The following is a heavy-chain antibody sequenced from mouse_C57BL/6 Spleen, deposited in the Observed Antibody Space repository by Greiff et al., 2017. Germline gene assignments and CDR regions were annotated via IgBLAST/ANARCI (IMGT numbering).Heavy chain of an antibody. CDR2: INPNYGTT. Sequence: QLQESGPELVKPGASVKISCKASGYSFTDYNMNWVKQSNGKSLEWIGVINPNYGTTSYNQKFKGKATLTVDQSSSTAYMQLNSLTSEDSAVYYCARSGFPDYYGSSYDYFDYWGQGTTLTVSS. CDR3: ARSGFPDYYGSSYDYFDY. V-gene: IGHV1-39*01. CDR1: GYSFTDYN. J-gene: IGHJ2*01. D-gene: IGHD1-1*01.